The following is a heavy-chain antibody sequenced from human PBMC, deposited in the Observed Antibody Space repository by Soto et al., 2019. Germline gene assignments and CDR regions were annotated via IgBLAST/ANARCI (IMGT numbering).Heavy chain of an antibody. D-gene: IGHD6-6*01. CDR1: GFTFSSYA. Sequence: QVQLVESGGGVVQPGKSLRLSCAASGFTFSSYAMHWARQAPGKGLEWVTVISIRGGDEYYAESVRGRXTXXXXXXXXXXXXXXXXXXXXXXXVYYCARGTIVARQHLDYWGQGTLVTVXS. CDR2: ISIRGGDE. CDR3: ARGTIVARQHLDY. V-gene: IGHV3-30*03. J-gene: IGHJ4*02.